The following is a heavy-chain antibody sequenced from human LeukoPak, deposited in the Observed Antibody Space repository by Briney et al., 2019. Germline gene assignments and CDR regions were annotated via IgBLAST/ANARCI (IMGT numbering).Heavy chain of an antibody. V-gene: IGHV3-30*18. Sequence: PGRSLRLSCAASGFTFSSYAIHWVRQAPGKGLEWVAVISHDGTNKYYADSVRGRFTISRDNSKNTLYLQMNSLRVEDTAVYHCAKDRGYSYGYGYFDNWGQGTLVTVSS. CDR3: AKDRGYSYGYGYFDN. D-gene: IGHD5-18*01. J-gene: IGHJ4*02. CDR1: GFTFSSYA. CDR2: ISHDGTNK.